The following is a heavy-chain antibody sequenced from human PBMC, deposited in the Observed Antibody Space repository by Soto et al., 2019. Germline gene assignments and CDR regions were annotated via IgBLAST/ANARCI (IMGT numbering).Heavy chain of an antibody. D-gene: IGHD1-26*01. CDR1: GFTFSSYA. J-gene: IGHJ4*02. V-gene: IGHV3-23*01. CDR3: AKDLWLPIVRATSMGNFDY. CDR2: ISGSGGST. Sequence: GGSLRLSCAASGFTFSSYAMSWVRQAPGKGLEWVSAISGSGGSTYYADSVKGRFTISRDNSKNTLYLQMNSLRAEDTAVYYCAKDLWLPIVRATSMGNFDYWGQGTLVTVSS.